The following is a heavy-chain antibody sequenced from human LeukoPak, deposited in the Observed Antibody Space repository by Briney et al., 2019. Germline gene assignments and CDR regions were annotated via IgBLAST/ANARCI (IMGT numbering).Heavy chain of an antibody. CDR1: GGSISSISHY. J-gene: IGHJ4*02. V-gene: IGHV4-39*07. D-gene: IGHD2/OR15-2a*01. CDR2: VYSSGST. Sequence: SETLSLTCSVSGGSISSISHYWGWIRQPPGKGLEWIGSVYSSGSTYYTPSLKSRVTISVDTSKNQFSLRLSSVTAADTAVYFCARLSSSPLHYWGQGTLVTVSS. CDR3: ARLSSSPLHY.